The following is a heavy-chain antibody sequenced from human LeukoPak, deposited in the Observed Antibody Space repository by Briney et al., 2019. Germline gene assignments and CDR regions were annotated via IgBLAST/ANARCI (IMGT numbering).Heavy chain of an antibody. Sequence: PGGSLRLSCAASGFTFSHHWMNWVRQAPGEGLKWVATINQDGSEKHYVDSVKGRFIISRDNAKNSLFLQMNSLRAEDTAVYYCATAGGSSGSYPFIYWGQGTLVTVSS. CDR1: GFTFSHHW. D-gene: IGHD6-19*01. CDR2: INQDGSEK. J-gene: IGHJ4*02. V-gene: IGHV3-7*03. CDR3: ATAGGSSGSYPFIY.